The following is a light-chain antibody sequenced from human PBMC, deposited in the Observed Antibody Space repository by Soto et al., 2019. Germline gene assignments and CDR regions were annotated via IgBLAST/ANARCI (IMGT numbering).Light chain of an antibody. CDR2: GAS. V-gene: IGKV3-20*01. Sequence: EIVLTQSPGTLSLSPVDRATLSCRASQTVSSSYLAWYQQKPGQAPRLLIYGASSRATGIPDRFSGSGSGTDFTLTISRLEPEDFAVYYCQQYGNSPWTFGQGTKVDIK. J-gene: IGKJ1*01. CDR3: QQYGNSPWT. CDR1: QTVSSSY.